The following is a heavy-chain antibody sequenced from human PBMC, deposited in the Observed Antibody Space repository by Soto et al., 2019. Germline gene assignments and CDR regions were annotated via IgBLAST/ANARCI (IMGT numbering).Heavy chain of an antibody. CDR3: ARESEELTSNFDY. J-gene: IGHJ4*02. CDR1: GFTFTRYS. D-gene: IGHD1-7*01. Sequence: EVQLVESGGGLVKPGGSLRLSCAASGFTFTRYSMNWVRQAPGKGLEWVSSISSTTNYIYYADSMKGRFTVSRDNAKSSVYLDMNSLSAEDTAVYYCARESEELTSNFDYWGQGTLVTVSS. V-gene: IGHV3-21*01. CDR2: ISSTTNYI.